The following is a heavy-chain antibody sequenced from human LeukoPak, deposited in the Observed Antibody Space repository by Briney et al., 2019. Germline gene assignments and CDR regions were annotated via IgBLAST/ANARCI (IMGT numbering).Heavy chain of an antibody. J-gene: IGHJ4*02. Sequence: SETLSLTCTVSGGSISSSSYYWGWIRQPPGKGLEWIGSIYYSGSTYYNPSLKSRVTISVDTSKNQFSLKLSSVTAADTVVYYCAGMTTKRKGGFDYWGQGTLVTVSS. CDR2: IYYSGST. D-gene: IGHD4-11*01. CDR1: GGSISSSSYY. CDR3: AGMTTKRKGGFDY. V-gene: IGHV4-39*07.